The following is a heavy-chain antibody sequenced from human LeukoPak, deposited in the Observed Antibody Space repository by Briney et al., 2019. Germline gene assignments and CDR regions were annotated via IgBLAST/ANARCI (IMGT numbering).Heavy chain of an antibody. V-gene: IGHV3-20*04. D-gene: IGHD6-19*01. Sequence: GGSLRLSCAASGFTFDDHGMSWVRQGPGKGLEWVSGINWSGDRTGYADSVKGRFVVSRDNAKNSLYLQMNSLRAEDTAVYYCARRGIYSSGWYFDYWGQGTLVTVSS. J-gene: IGHJ4*02. CDR3: ARRGIYSSGWYFDY. CDR2: INWSGDRT. CDR1: GFTFDDHG.